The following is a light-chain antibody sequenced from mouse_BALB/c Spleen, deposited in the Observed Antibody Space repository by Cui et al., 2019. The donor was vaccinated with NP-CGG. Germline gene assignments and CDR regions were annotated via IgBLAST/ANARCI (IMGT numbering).Light chain of an antibody. V-gene: IGLV1*01. J-gene: IGLJ1*01. CDR2: GTN. CDR3: ALWYSNHWV. CDR1: TGAVTTSNY. Sequence: QSVVTQVSALTTSPGETVTLTCRSSTGAVTTSNYANWVQEKPDHLFTGLIGGTNNRAPGVPARFSGSLIGDKAALTITGAQTEDEAIYFCALWYSNHWVFGGGTKVTVL.